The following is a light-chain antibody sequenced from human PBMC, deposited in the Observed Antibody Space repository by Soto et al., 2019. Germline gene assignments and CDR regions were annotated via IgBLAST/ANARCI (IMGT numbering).Light chain of an antibody. CDR1: SSDVGAYNY. CDR2: EVT. Sequence: QSVLTQPHSASGSPGQSVTISCTGTSSDVGAYNYVSWYQQHAGKAPKLVIYEVTKRPSGVPDRFSGSKSANTASLTVSGLQAEDEADDYCSSFASSKTWVFGGGTKLTVL. V-gene: IGLV2-8*01. J-gene: IGLJ3*02. CDR3: SSFASSKTWV.